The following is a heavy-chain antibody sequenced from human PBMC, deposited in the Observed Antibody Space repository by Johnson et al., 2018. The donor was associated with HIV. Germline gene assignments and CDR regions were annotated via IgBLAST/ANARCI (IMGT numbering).Heavy chain of an antibody. J-gene: IGHJ3*02. V-gene: IGHV3-7*01. D-gene: IGHD2-2*01. Sequence: VQLVESGGGLVKPGGSLRLSCGASGFTFSDSYMNWIRQAPGKGLEWVANINVDGREKYYVDSVEGRFTISRDNAKNSLFLQMNSLRAGDTAVYYCAREDCSSTRCSDWDSAFDIWGQGTMVTVSS. CDR3: AREDCSSTRCSDWDSAFDI. CDR2: INVDGREK. CDR1: GFTFSDSY.